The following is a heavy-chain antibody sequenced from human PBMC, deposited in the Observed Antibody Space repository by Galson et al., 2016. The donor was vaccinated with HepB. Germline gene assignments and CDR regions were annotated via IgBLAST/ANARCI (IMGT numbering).Heavy chain of an antibody. CDR2: IYNSGST. CDR1: GGTISSDGYY. D-gene: IGHD1-7*01. J-gene: IGHJ4*02. Sequence: TLSLTCTVSGGTISSDGYYWSWIRQHPGKGLEWIGYIYNSGSTYFNPSLKSRVTLSVDTSKNQFSLKLSSVTAADTAVYYCARADHNLPAETTKNKFCFDYWGQGILVTVSS. CDR3: ARADHNLPAETTKNKFCFDY. V-gene: IGHV4-31*03.